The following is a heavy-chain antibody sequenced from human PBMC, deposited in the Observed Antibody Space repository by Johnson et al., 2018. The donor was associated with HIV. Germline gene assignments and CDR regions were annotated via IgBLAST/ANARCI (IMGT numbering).Heavy chain of an antibody. D-gene: IGHD2-15*01. V-gene: IGHV3-74*01. Sequence: VQLVESGGGLVQPGGSLRLSCAASGFTFSSYWMHWVRQAPGKGLVWVSRINSDGSSTSYADSVKGRFTISRDNAKNTLFLQMSSLRAEDTAVYYCAKEGGKYLVELDAFDIWGQGTMVTVSS. J-gene: IGHJ3*02. CDR2: INSDGSST. CDR3: AKEGGKYLVELDAFDI. CDR1: GFTFSSYW.